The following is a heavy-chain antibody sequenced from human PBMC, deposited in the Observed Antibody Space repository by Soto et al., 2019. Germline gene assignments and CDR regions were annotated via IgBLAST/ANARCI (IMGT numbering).Heavy chain of an antibody. CDR2: INHSGST. CDR3: ARGRITMVRGVPGWFDP. CDR1: GGSFSGYY. Sequence: QVQLQQWGAGLLKPSETLSLTCAVYGGSFSGYYWSWIRQPPGKGLEWIGEINHSGSTNYNPSLKSRVTIAVDTYKNQFSLKLSSVTAADTAVYYCARGRITMVRGVPGWFDPWGQGTLVTVSS. J-gene: IGHJ5*02. V-gene: IGHV4-34*01. D-gene: IGHD3-10*01.